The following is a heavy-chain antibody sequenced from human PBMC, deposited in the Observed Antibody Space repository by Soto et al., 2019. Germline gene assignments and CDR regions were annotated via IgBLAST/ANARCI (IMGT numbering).Heavy chain of an antibody. Sequence: QVQLQESGPGLVKPSQTLSLTCTVSGGSISSGGYYWSWIRQHPGKGLEWIGYIYYSGSTYYNPSLKSRVTISVDTSKNQFSLKLSSVTAADTAVYYCARDGSRGIVVVPAAIGWFDPWGQGTLVTVSS. CDR2: IYYSGST. V-gene: IGHV4-31*03. CDR3: ARDGSRGIVVVPAAIGWFDP. CDR1: GGSISSGGYY. D-gene: IGHD2-2*01. J-gene: IGHJ5*02.